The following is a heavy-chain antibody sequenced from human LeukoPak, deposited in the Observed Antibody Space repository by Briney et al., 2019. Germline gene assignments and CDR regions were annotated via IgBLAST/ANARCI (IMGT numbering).Heavy chain of an antibody. J-gene: IGHJ3*02. CDR1: GFTFSTYA. CDR2: VSKDGNTK. V-gene: IGHV3-30*04. Sequence: GTSLRLSCVASGFTFSTYAIHWVRQAPGKGLEWVAVVSKDGNTKYYADSVKGRLTISRDNSKNTVYLQMNSLRTEDTSVYYCARGIQPPKYYGSGSDTFDIWGQGTMVTASS. D-gene: IGHD3-10*01. CDR3: ARGIQPPKYYGSGSDTFDI.